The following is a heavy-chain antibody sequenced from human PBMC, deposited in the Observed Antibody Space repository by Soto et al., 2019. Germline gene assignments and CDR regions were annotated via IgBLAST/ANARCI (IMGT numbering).Heavy chain of an antibody. CDR2: IYYSGST. V-gene: IGHV4-31*03. CDR1: VGSISSGGYY. CDR3: AREGAGRTRALVAY. D-gene: IGHD2-15*01. J-gene: IGHJ4*02. Sequence: QVQLQESGPGLVKPSQTLSLTCTVSVGSISSGGYYWSWIRQHPGKGLEWIGYIYYSGSTYYNPSLKSGVTISVDTSNNQFSMKLSSVTAADTAVYYCAREGAGRTRALVAYWGQGTLVTVSS.